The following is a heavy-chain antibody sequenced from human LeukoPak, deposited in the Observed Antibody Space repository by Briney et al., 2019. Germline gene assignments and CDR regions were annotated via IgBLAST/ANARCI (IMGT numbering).Heavy chain of an antibody. J-gene: IGHJ3*02. V-gene: IGHV4-31*03. Sequence: SQTLSLTCTVSGGSISSGGYYWSWIRQHPGKGLEWIGYIYYSGSTYYNPSLKSRVTISVDTSKNQFSLKLSSVTAADTAVYYCARDRPIAERVFDIWGQGTMVTVSS. CDR3: ARDRPIAERVFDI. CDR1: GGSISSGGYY. D-gene: IGHD6-13*01. CDR2: IYYSGST.